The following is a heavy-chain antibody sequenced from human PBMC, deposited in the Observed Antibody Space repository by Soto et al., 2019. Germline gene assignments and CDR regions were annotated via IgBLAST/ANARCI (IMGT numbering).Heavy chain of an antibody. J-gene: IGHJ6*02. CDR1: GYTFTSFG. CDR2: ISGYNGNT. Sequence: ASVKVSCKASGYTFTSFGINWVRQAPGQGLEWMGWISGYNGNTNYAQNLQDRVTMNRDTSTSTAYMELRSLRSDDTAVYYCARPTDFYYYAMDVWGQGTTVTVSS. CDR3: ARPTDFYYYAMDV. V-gene: IGHV1-18*01.